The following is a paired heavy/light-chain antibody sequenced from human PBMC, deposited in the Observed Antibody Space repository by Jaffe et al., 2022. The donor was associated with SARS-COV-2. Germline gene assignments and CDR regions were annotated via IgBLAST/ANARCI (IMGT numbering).Light chain of an antibody. CDR1: QSLVHSDGNTY. J-gene: IGKJ2*01. CDR2: MVS. Sequence: DVVMTQSPLSLPVTLGQPASISCRSSQSLVHSDGNTYLIWYQQRPGQSPRRLIYMVSHRDSGVPDRFSGSGSGTDFTLKISRVEAEDVGVYYCMQHIYWPHTFGQGTKLEIK. CDR3: MQHIYWPHT. V-gene: IGKV2-30*02.
Heavy chain of an antibody. D-gene: IGHD3-10*01. V-gene: IGHV3-7*04. CDR3: MKDARD. CDR2: TNPDGSGK. Sequence: EVQLVESGGGLAQPGGSLRLSCAVSGSTLRNSWMQWVRQAPGKGLEWVANTNPDGSGKDYVDSVKGRFTISRDNDRNTLDLQMNSLRDEDTAVYYCMKDARDWGQGTLVTVSS. J-gene: IGHJ4*02. CDR1: GSTLRNSW.